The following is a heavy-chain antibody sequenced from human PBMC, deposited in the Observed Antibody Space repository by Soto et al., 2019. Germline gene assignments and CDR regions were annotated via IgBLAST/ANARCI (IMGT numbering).Heavy chain of an antibody. CDR1: GGTFSSYA. D-gene: IGHD3-9*01. Sequence: GASVKVSCKASGGTFSSYAISWVRQAPGQGLEWMGGIIPIFGTANYAQKFQGRVTITADESTSTAYMELSSLRSEDTAVYYCARGYYDILTGYYEESWFDPWGQGTLVTVSS. V-gene: IGHV1-69*13. CDR2: IIPIFGTA. CDR3: ARGYYDILTGYYEESWFDP. J-gene: IGHJ5*02.